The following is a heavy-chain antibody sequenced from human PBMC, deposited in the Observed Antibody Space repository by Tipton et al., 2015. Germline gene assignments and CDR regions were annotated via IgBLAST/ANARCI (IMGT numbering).Heavy chain of an antibody. J-gene: IGHJ3*02. CDR2: IYPGDSQT. Sequence: VQSGAEMKKPGESLKISCKGSGYSFTSYWIGWVRQMPGKGLEWMGIIYPGDSQTRYNPSFQGQVTISADKSISTAYLQWNSLKASDTAMYYCARHVSFYYDTHGYDALDIWAQGTMVTVSS. D-gene: IGHD3-22*01. V-gene: IGHV5-51*01. CDR1: GYSFTSYW. CDR3: ARHVSFYYDTHGYDALDI.